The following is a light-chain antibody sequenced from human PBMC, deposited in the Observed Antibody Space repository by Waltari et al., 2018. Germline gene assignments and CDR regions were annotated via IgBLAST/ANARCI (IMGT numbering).Light chain of an antibody. V-gene: IGLV5-45*01. J-gene: IGLJ3*02. CDR3: MILHPNAVV. CDR1: SGITVGTYK. Sequence: QAVLTQTASLSASAGSSVIPTCILRSGITVGTYKIHWYQQRPGSPPQFLFNNRSDSTNERASGVPSRFSGSRDTSANAGILLISGLQSEDEADYYCMILHPNAVVFGGGTRLPVL. CDR2: NRSDSTN.